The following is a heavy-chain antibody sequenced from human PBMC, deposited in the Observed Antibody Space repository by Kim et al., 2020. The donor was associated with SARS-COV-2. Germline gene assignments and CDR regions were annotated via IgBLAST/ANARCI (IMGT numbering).Heavy chain of an antibody. CDR3: ARGSHLAKITMVRGSPNWFDP. Sequence: GGSLRLSCAASGFTFSSYWMHWVRQAPGKGLVWVSRINSDGSSTSYADSVKGRFTISRDNAKNTLYLQMNSLRAEDTAVYYCARGSHLAKITMVRGSPNWFDPWGQGTLVTVSS. D-gene: IGHD3-10*01. V-gene: IGHV3-74*01. CDR2: INSDGSST. CDR1: GFTFSSYW. J-gene: IGHJ5*02.